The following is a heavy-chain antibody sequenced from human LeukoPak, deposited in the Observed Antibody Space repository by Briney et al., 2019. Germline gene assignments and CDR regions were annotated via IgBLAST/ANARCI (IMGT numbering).Heavy chain of an antibody. J-gene: IGHJ4*02. CDR2: IYYSGTT. V-gene: IGHV4-61*01. CDR3: ARDSRGYYDSSGYFDH. D-gene: IGHD3-22*01. CDR1: GDSVSSDSYC. Sequence: PSETLSLTCTVSGDSVSSDSYCWSWIRQPPGKGLEWIGYIYYSGTTKQNPSLKSRVTLSVDTSKNQLYLKLNSVTAADTAVYYCARDSRGYYDSSGYFDHWGQGTLVTVSS.